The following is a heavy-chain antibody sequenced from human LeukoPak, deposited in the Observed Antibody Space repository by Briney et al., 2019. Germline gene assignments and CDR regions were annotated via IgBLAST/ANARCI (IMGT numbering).Heavy chain of an antibody. CDR3: AKYYYDRSVGPFDY. J-gene: IGHJ4*02. Sequence: GESLKISCKGSGYRFSDYWIGWVRQMPGKGLERMGIIYPGDSDIRYSPSFQGQVTFSADKSISTAYLQWSSLKASDTAMYYCAKYYYDRSVGPFDYWGQGTLVTVSS. CDR2: IYPGDSDI. CDR1: GYRFSDYW. V-gene: IGHV5-51*01. D-gene: IGHD3-22*01.